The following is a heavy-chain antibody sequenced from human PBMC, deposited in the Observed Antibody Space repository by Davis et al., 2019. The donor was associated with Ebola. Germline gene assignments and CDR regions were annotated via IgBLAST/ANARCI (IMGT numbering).Heavy chain of an antibody. CDR3: ARESGYYDSSGFWLGFDP. CDR1: GFTFSSYG. D-gene: IGHD3-22*01. Sequence: PGGSLRLSCAASGFTFSSYGMHWVRQAPGKGLEWVAFIRYDGSNKYYADSVKGRFTISRDNSKNTLYLQMNSLRAEDTAVYYCARESGYYDSSGFWLGFDPWGQGTLVTVSS. CDR2: IRYDGSNK. J-gene: IGHJ5*02. V-gene: IGHV3-30*02.